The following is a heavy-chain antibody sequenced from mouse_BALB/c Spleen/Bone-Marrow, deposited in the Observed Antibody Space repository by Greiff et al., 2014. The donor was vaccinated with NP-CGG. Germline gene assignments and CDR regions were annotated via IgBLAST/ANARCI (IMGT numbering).Heavy chain of an antibody. Sequence: QVHVKQSGPELVRPGVSVKISCKGSGYTFTDYAMHWVKQSHAKSLEWIGVISTYSGNTNYNQKFKDKATMTVDKSSSTAYMELARLTSEDSAIYYCARGDYGNWNYAMDYWGQGTSVTVSS. CDR1: GYTFTDYA. V-gene: IGHV1-67*01. J-gene: IGHJ4*01. CDR2: ISTYSGNT. D-gene: IGHD2-1*01. CDR3: ARGDYGNWNYAMDY.